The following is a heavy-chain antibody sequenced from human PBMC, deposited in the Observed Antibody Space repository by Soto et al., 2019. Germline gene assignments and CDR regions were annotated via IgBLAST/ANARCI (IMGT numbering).Heavy chain of an antibody. CDR1: GFTFNDFA. Sequence: EVQLVESGGGLVQPGRSLRLSCAASGFTFNDFAMHWVRQAPGKGLEWVASIDWNGANIAYAASVEGRFTISRDNVKNSLFLQMNSLRAEGTAFYFCARDSGIVAAGRFSFDPRGQGTLVTVSS. V-gene: IGHV3-9*01. CDR3: ARDSGIVAAGRFSFDP. J-gene: IGHJ5*02. D-gene: IGHD6-13*01. CDR2: IDWNGANI.